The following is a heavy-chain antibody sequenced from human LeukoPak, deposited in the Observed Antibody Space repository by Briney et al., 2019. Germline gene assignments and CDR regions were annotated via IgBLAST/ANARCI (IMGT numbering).Heavy chain of an antibody. CDR1: GFTFSSYS. V-gene: IGHV3-21*01. Sequence: PGGSLRLSCAASGFTFSSYSMNWVRQAPGKGLEWVSSISSSSSYIYYADSVKGRFTISRDNAKNSLYLQMNSLRAEDTAVYYCARDRDYYDGSGYFTSPFDYWGQGTLVTVSS. CDR2: ISSSSSYI. CDR3: ARDRDYYDGSGYFTSPFDY. J-gene: IGHJ4*02. D-gene: IGHD3-22*01.